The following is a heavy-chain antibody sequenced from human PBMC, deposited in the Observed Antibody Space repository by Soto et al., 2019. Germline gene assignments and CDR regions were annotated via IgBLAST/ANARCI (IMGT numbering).Heavy chain of an antibody. CDR3: ARDKLGAAAGIGYYYYGMDV. J-gene: IGHJ6*02. V-gene: IGHV4-59*01. CDR1: GGSISSYY. CDR2: IYYSGST. D-gene: IGHD6-13*01. Sequence: SETLSLTCTVFGGSISSYYWSWIRQPPGKGLEWIGYIYYSGSTNYNPSLKSRVTISVDTSKNQFSLKLSSVTAADTAVYYCARDKLGAAAGIGYYYYGMDVWGQGTTVTVSS.